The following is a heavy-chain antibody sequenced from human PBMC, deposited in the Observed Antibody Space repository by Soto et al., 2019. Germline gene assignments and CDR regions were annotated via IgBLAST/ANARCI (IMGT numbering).Heavy chain of an antibody. CDR2: VYSTGGT. D-gene: IGHD1-1*01. J-gene: IGHJ6*02. V-gene: IGHV4-59*08. CDR3: VRQGIGNLHGLVDV. Sequence: QVQRQQSGPGLLKPSETLSLTWSVSSGLTSSHNLGWIRQTPGRGLEWIGYVYSTGGTSYNPSLNSRVTISADTSTNHISLTLTSVTAADTAVYYCVRQGIGNLHGLVDVWGQGTTVRVSS. CDR1: SGLTSSHN.